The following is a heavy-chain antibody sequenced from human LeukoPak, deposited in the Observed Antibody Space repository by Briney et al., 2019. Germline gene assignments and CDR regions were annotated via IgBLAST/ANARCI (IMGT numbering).Heavy chain of an antibody. CDR2: ISAYNGNT. V-gene: IGHV1-18*01. Sequence: ASVKVSCKASGYTFTSYGISWVRQAPGQGLEWMGWISAYNGNTNYAQKLQGRVTMTTDTSTSTAYMELRSLRSDDTAVYYCARDRPSGVVVPAEKSPPFDPGGREPW. J-gene: IGHJ5*02. CDR3: ARDRPSGVVVPAEKSPPFDP. CDR1: GYTFTSYG. D-gene: IGHD2-2*01.